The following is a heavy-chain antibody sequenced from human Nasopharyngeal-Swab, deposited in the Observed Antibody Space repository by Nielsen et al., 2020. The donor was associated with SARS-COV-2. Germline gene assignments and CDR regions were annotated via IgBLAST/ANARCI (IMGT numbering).Heavy chain of an antibody. D-gene: IGHD4-23*01. J-gene: IGHJ2*01. CDR3: ARSVGTRLGWYFDL. CDR2: IYYSGST. Sequence: SETLSLTCTVSGGSISSYYWSWIRQPPGKGLEWIGYIYYSGSTNYNPSLKSRVTISVDTSKNQFSLKLSSVTAADTAVYYCARSVGTRLGWYFDLWGRGTLVTVSS. V-gene: IGHV4-59*01. CDR1: GGSISSYY.